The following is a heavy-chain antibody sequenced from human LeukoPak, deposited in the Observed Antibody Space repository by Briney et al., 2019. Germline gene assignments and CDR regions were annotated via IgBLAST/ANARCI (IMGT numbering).Heavy chain of an antibody. J-gene: IGHJ3*02. V-gene: IGHV3-33*01. CDR3: AREMSEAFDI. CDR1: GFTFRTFG. CDR2: IWYDGINK. Sequence: GGSLRLSCAASGFTFRTFGMHWVRQAPGKGLEWVAIIWYDGINKYCADSVKGRFTISRDNAKNSLHLQMNSLRAEDTAVYYCAREMSEAFDIWGQGTLVTVSS.